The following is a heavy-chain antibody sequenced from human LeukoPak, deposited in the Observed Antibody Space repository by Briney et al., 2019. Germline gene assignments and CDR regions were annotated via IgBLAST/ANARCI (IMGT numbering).Heavy chain of an antibody. D-gene: IGHD5-18*01. V-gene: IGHV3-23*01. Sequence: GGSLRLSCAASGFTFTSSAMSWVRQAPGTGLEWVSAISGSGHSTDYADSVKGRFTVSRDNSKNTLYLQMNSLRAEDTAVYYCAKELRYSYPYWGQGTLVTVSS. J-gene: IGHJ4*02. CDR3: AKELRYSYPY. CDR2: ISGSGHST. CDR1: GFTFTSSA.